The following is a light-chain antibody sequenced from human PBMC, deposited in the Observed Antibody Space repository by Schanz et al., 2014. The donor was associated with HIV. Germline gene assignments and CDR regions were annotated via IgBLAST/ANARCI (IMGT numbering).Light chain of an antibody. CDR3: TSKGDINNFMV. J-gene: IGLJ2*01. CDR1: NSDVGSFNL. CDR2: DVS. V-gene: IGLV2-14*02. Sequence: SALTQPASVSGSLGQSITISCTGTNSDVGSFNLVSWYQQHPGKAPKLMIYDVSNRPSGISNRFSGSKSGNTASLTVSGLQAEDEADYYCTSKGDINNFMVFGGGTKLTVL.